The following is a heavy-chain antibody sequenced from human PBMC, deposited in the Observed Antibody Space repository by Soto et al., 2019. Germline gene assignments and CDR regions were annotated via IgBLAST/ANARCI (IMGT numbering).Heavy chain of an antibody. V-gene: IGHV1-69*13. Sequence: SVKVSCKASGGTFSSYAISWVRQAPGQGLEWMGGIIPIFGTANYAQKFQGRVTITADESTSTAYMELSSLRSEDTAVYYCARDGGNSIVWFDPWGQGTLVTVSS. CDR2: IIPIFGTA. D-gene: IGHD2-21*02. CDR3: ARDGGNSIVWFDP. CDR1: GGTFSSYA. J-gene: IGHJ5*02.